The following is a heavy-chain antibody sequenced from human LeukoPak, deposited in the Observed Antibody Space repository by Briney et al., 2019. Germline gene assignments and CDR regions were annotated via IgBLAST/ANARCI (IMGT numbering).Heavy chain of an antibody. Sequence: PGGSLRLSCAASGFTFSSYAMSWVRQAPGKGLEWVSGVSGSGGSTYYADSVKGRFTISRDNSKNTLYLQMNSLRAEDTAVYYCAKDVITFGGGPDAFDIWGQGTMVTVSS. CDR3: AKDVITFGGGPDAFDI. V-gene: IGHV3-23*01. CDR2: VSGSGGST. D-gene: IGHD3-16*01. J-gene: IGHJ3*02. CDR1: GFTFSSYA.